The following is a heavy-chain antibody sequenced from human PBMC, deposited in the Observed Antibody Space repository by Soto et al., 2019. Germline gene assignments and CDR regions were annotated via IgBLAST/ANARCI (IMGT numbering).Heavy chain of an antibody. V-gene: IGHV4-39*01. Sequence: PSETLSLTCTVSGGSISSSSYYWGWIRQPPGKGLEWIGSIYYSGSTYYNPSLKSRVTISVDTSKNQFSLKLSSVTAADTAVYYCARLGGSGSSLLTKPVPYYYYYYMDVWGKGTTVTVSS. CDR3: ARLGGSGSSLLTKPVPYYYYYYMDV. J-gene: IGHJ6*03. CDR1: GGSISSSSYY. D-gene: IGHD3-10*01. CDR2: IYYSGST.